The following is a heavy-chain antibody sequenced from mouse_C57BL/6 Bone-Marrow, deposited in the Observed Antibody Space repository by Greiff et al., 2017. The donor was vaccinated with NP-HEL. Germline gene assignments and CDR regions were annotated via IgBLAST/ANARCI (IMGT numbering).Heavy chain of an antibody. V-gene: IGHV14-1*01. Sequence: VQLQQSGAELVRPGASVKLSCTASGFNINDYYMHWVKQRPEQGLEWIGRIDPEDGDTEYAPKFQGKATMTADTSSNTAYLQLSSLTSEDTAVYYCAPTAVVPWDFDVWGTGTTVTVSS. CDR1: GFNINDYY. D-gene: IGHD1-1*01. J-gene: IGHJ1*03. CDR2: IDPEDGDT. CDR3: APTAVVPWDFDV.